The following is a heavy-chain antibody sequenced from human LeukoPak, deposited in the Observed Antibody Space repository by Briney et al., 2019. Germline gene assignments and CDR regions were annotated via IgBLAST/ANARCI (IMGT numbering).Heavy chain of an antibody. V-gene: IGHV1-8*01. J-gene: IGHJ4*02. CDR3: ARVGGYRSSTSCYTY. CDR1: GYTFTSYD. Sequence: ASVKVSCKASGYTFTSYDINWVRQATGQGLEWMGWMNPNSGNTGYAQEFQGRVTMTRNTSISTAYMELSSLRSEDTAVYYCARVGGYRSSTSCYTYWGQGTLVTVSS. CDR2: MNPNSGNT. D-gene: IGHD2-2*02.